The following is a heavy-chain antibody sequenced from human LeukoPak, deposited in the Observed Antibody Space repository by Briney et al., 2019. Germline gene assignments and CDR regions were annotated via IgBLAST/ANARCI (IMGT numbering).Heavy chain of an antibody. CDR2: INAGNGNT. CDR3: ARDHTDYDILTGAHYYGMDV. Sequence: GASVKVSCKASGYTFTSYAMHWVRQAPGQRLEWMGWINAGNGNTKYSQKFQGRVTITRDTSASTAYMELSSLRSEDTAVYYCARDHTDYDILTGAHYYGMDVWGQGTTVTVSS. D-gene: IGHD3-9*01. J-gene: IGHJ6*02. V-gene: IGHV1-3*01. CDR1: GYTFTSYA.